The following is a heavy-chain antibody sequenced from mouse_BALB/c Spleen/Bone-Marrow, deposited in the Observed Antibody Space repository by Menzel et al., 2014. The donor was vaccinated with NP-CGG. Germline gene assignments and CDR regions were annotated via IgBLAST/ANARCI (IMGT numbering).Heavy chain of an antibody. CDR3: ARTGNAMDY. J-gene: IGHJ4*01. CDR1: GYTFTSYW. V-gene: IGHV1-7*01. CDR2: INPSTGYT. D-gene: IGHD4-1*01. Sequence: QVQLQQSGAELAKPGASVKMSCKASGYTFTSYWMHWVKQRPGQGLEWIGYINPSTGYTEXXXXFKDKATLTADKSSSTAYMQRSSLTSEDSAVYYCARTGNAMDYWGQGTSVTVSS.